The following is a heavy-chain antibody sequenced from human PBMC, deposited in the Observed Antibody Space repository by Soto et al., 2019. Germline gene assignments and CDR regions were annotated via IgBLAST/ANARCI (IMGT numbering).Heavy chain of an antibody. Sequence: GGSLRLACAASGFTFSSYAMSWVRQAPGRGLEWVSAISGSGGSTYYADSVKGRFTISRDNSKNTLYLQMNSLRAEDTAVYYCAKDGRYRYGYKGSHYYGMDVWGQGTTVTVSS. J-gene: IGHJ6*02. V-gene: IGHV3-23*01. CDR2: ISGSGGST. CDR3: AKDGRYRYGYKGSHYYGMDV. CDR1: GFTFSSYA. D-gene: IGHD5-18*01.